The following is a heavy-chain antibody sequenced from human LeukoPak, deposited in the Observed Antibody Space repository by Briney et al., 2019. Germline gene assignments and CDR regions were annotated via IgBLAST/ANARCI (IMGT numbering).Heavy chain of an antibody. V-gene: IGHV4-59*03. CDR3: AKLYSSSLGLRN. D-gene: IGHD2-8*01. J-gene: IGHJ4*02. CDR2: IDYAGNT. Sequence: SETLSLTRTVSVGTIDTYIWSWIRQPPGKGLEWMGYIDYAGNTNYNPSIKSRGSMSVDPSKNQFSLKLRSVNAAGTGLYYCAKLYSSSLGLRNWGPGSLGTLS. CDR1: VGTIDTYI.